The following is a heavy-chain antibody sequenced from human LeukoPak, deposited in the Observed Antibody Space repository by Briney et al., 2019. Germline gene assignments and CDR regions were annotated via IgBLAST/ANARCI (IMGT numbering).Heavy chain of an antibody. CDR1: GGTFSSYA. D-gene: IGHD4-11*01. V-gene: IGHV1-69*05. J-gene: IGHJ6*03. CDR3: ARVRGLTVTTLYYYYYYMDV. CDR2: IIPIFGTA. Sequence: SVKVSCKASGGTFSSYAIGWVRQAPGQGLEWMGGIIPIFGTANYAQKFQGRVTITTDESTSTAYMELSSLRSEDTAVYYCARVRGLTVTTLYYYYYYMDVWGKGTTVTVSS.